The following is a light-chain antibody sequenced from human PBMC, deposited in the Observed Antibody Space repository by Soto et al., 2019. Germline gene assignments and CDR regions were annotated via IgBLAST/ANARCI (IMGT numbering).Light chain of an antibody. Sequence: QSVLTQPPSVSGAPGQSVTISCTGTSSNIGAGYDIHWYQQPPGTAPKLVIYNNHNRPSGVPDRFSGSKSGTSGSLAITGLQAEDEADYYCSSFAVSPVVFGGGTKLTVL. CDR3: SSFAVSPVV. J-gene: IGLJ2*01. V-gene: IGLV1-40*01. CDR1: SSNIGAGYD. CDR2: NNH.